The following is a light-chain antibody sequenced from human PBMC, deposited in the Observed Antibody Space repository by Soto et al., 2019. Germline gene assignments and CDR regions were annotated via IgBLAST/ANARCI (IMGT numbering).Light chain of an antibody. CDR3: CSYAGSYTYV. Sequence: QSALTQPRSVSGSPGQSITLSCTGTGSDVGGYNYVSWYQQHPGKAPKLMIYDVSKRPSGVPDRFSGSKSGNTASLTISGLQAEDEADYYCCSYAGSYTYVFGTGTKLTVL. CDR2: DVS. V-gene: IGLV2-11*01. J-gene: IGLJ1*01. CDR1: GSDVGGYNY.